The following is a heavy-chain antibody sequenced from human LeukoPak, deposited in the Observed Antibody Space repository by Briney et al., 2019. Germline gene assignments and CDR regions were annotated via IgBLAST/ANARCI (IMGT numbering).Heavy chain of an antibody. V-gene: IGHV4-30-2*01. CDR3: ARFDYYDSSGSDAFDI. CDR2: INHSGST. CDR1: GGSISSGGYS. J-gene: IGHJ3*02. Sequence: PSQTLSLTCTVSGGSISSGGYSWSWIRQPPGKGLEWIGEINHSGSTNYNPSLKSRVTISVDTSKNQFSLKLSSVTAADTAVYYCARFDYYDSSGSDAFDIWGQGTMVTVSS. D-gene: IGHD3-22*01.